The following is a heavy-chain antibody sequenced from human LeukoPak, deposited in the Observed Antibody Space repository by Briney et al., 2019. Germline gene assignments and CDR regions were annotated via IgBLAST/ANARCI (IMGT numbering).Heavy chain of an antibody. J-gene: IGHJ5*02. CDR1: GFTSSSYG. V-gene: IGHV3-23*01. CDR3: AKSNPLGIPGYSSSWYIYNWFDP. D-gene: IGHD6-13*01. Sequence: GGTLRLSCAASGFTSSSYGMSWVRQAPGKGLEWVSAISASGVSKYYADSVKGRFTISRDNSKNTLYLQMNSLRAEDTAVYYCAKSNPLGIPGYSSSWYIYNWFDPWGQGTLVTVSS. CDR2: ISASGVSK.